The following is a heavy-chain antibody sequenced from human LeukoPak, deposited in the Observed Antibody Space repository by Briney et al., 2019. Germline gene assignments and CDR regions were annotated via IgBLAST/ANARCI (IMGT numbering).Heavy chain of an antibody. CDR3: ARSTMARPIDY. CDR1: GGSISSSSYY. D-gene: IGHD5-24*01. V-gene: IGHV4-39*07. J-gene: IGHJ4*02. CDR2: IYYSGST. Sequence: SETLSLTCTVSGGSISSSSYYWGWIRQPPGKGLEWIGSIYYSGSTYYNPSLKSRVTISVDTSKNQFSLKLSSVTAADTAVYYCARSTMARPIDYWGQGTLVTVSS.